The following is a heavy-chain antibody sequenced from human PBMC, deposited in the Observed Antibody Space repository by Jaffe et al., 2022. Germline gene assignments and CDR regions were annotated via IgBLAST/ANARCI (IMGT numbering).Heavy chain of an antibody. Sequence: QVQLVESGGGVVQPGGSLRLSCAASGFTFSSYGMHWVRQAPGKGLEWVAFIRYDGSNKYYADSVKGRFTISRDNSKNTLYLQMNSLRAEDTAVYYCAKGRGSSWYNWFDPWGQGTLVTVSS. CDR1: GFTFSSYG. J-gene: IGHJ5*02. V-gene: IGHV3-30*02. CDR3: AKGRGSSWYNWFDP. CDR2: IRYDGSNK. D-gene: IGHD6-13*01.